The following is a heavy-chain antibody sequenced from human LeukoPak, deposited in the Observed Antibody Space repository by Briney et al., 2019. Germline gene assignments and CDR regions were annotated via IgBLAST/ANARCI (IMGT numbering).Heavy chain of an antibody. V-gene: IGHV3-23*01. CDR1: GFTFSSYG. D-gene: IGHD3-22*01. Sequence: GGSLRLSCAASGFTFSSYGMSWVRQAPGKGLEWVSAISGSGGSTYYADSVKGRFTISRDNSKNTLYLQTNSLRAEDTAVYYCAKDPEVTMIGFDYWGQGTLVTVSS. J-gene: IGHJ4*02. CDR3: AKDPEVTMIGFDY. CDR2: ISGSGGST.